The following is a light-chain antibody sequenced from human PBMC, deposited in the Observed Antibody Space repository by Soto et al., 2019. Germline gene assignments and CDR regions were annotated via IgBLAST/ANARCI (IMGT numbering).Light chain of an antibody. CDR1: HSISNH. Sequence: DIQMTQSPSSLSASVEDRVIITCRASHSISNHLNWYQQKPGKAPKLLIFAASSLQSGVPSRFSGSRSGPDFTLTISSLQPEDFATYYCQQSYSSPPTFGQGTKVDIK. CDR3: QQSYSSPPT. V-gene: IGKV1-39*01. J-gene: IGKJ1*01. CDR2: AAS.